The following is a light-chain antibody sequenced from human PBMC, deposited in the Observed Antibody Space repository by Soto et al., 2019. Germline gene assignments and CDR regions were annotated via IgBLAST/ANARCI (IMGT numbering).Light chain of an antibody. CDR3: QQSYGTPIT. Sequence: DIVMTQSPDSLAVSLGERATISCKSSQTISYTSINKTYLNWYQQKPGKAPNLLIYVASSLQSEVPSRFSGSGSGTDFTLTITSLQPEDFATYYCQQSYGTPITFGQGTRLEIK. CDR1: QTISYTSINKTY. J-gene: IGKJ5*01. V-gene: IGKV1-39*01. CDR2: VAS.